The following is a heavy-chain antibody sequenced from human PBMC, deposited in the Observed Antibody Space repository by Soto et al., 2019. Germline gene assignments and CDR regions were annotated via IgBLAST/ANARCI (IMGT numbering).Heavy chain of an antibody. V-gene: IGHV3-48*03. CDR2: ISRSGSTI. CDR3: ARVGSGGFDSSSTHELDY. Sequence: EVQLVESGGGLVQPGGALRLSCAASGFTFSSYEMNWVRQAPGKGLEWVSYISRSGSTIYYADSVKGRFTISRDNAKNSLSLQMNSLRAEDTAVYYCARVGSGGFDSSSTHELDYWGQGTLVTVSS. CDR1: GFTFSSYE. J-gene: IGHJ4*02. D-gene: IGHD6-6*01.